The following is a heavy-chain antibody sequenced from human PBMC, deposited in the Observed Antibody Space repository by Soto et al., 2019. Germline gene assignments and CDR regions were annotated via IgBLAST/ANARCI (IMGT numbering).Heavy chain of an antibody. J-gene: IGHJ4*02. CDR1: GDTHRVYT. V-gene: IGHV1-69*01. Sequence: GASVKVSRMTSGDTHRVYTVTWVRQAHGQGLEGMGGITPMFGTPNYAQKFQGRVTITADESTSTAYMELSSLRSEDTAMYYCARDGTLYDSSAYYYLYWGQGTLVTVSS. CDR2: ITPMFGTP. CDR3: ARDGTLYDSSAYYYLY. D-gene: IGHD3-22*01.